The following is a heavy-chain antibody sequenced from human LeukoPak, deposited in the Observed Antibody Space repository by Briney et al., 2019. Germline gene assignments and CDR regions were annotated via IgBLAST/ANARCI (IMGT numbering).Heavy chain of an antibody. CDR3: AKAYYYGSGRAGLDY. J-gene: IGHJ4*02. CDR1: GFTFSSYG. D-gene: IGHD3-10*01. V-gene: IGHV3-23*01. Sequence: GGTLRLSCAASGFTFSSYGMSWVRQAPGKGLEGVSVISGSGANTNYAESVKGRFTISRDNSKNTLYLQMNSLRAEDTAVYYCAKAYYYGSGRAGLDYWGQGTLVTVSS. CDR2: ISGSGANT.